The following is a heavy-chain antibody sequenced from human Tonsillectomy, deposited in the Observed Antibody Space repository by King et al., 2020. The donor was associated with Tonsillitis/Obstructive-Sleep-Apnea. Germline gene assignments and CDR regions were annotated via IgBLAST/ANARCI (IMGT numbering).Heavy chain of an antibody. D-gene: IGHD6-13*01. V-gene: IGHV5-51*03. CDR2: IYPGDSYT. Sequence: VQLVESGAEVKKPGESLKISCKGSGYRFTSYWIGWVRQMPGKGLEWMGIIYPGDSYTRYSPSFQGQVTISTDKSITTAYLQWSSLKASDTAMYYCAKLRGEYSRSGWPLGDTYFDLWGRGTLVTVSS. J-gene: IGHJ2*01. CDR1: GYRFTSYW. CDR3: AKLRGEYSRSGWPLGDTYFDL.